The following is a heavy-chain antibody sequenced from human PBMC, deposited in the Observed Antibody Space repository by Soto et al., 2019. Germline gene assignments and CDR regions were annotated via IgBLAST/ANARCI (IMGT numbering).Heavy chain of an antibody. CDR3: VRRVSGNYDY. J-gene: IGHJ4*02. V-gene: IGHV3-64*01. Sequence: DVQLAASGGGMVQPGGSLRLSCVASGFTFSSYDMHWVRQAPGKGLEYVSSISSNGGTTYYGNSVKGRFNISRDNSKNTLYLQMGSLRAEDMAVYYCVRRVSGNYDYWGQGNLVTVSS. CDR2: ISSNGGTT. CDR1: GFTFSSYD. D-gene: IGHD1-7*01.